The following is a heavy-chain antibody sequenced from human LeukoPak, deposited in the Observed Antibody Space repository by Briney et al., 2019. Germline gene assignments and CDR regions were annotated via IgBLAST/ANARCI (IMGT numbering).Heavy chain of an antibody. CDR2: ISGSGGRT. CDR1: GFTFSSYS. CDR3: AKDRCSNGVGCYYYYMDV. V-gene: IGHV3-23*01. J-gene: IGHJ6*03. Sequence: GGSLRLSCAASGFTFSSYSMIWVRQAPGKGPEWVSAISGSGGRTYYADSLKGRFTISRDNSKNTLYLQMNSLRAEDTAVYYCAKDRCSNGVGCYYYYMDVWGKGTTVTISS. D-gene: IGHD2-8*01.